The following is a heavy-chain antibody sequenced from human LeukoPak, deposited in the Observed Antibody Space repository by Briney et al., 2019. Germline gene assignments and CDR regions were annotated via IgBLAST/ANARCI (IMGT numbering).Heavy chain of an antibody. V-gene: IGHV3-9*01. Sequence: PGGSLRLSCAASGFTFDDYAMHWVRQAPGKGLEWVSGISWNSGSIGYADSVKGRFTISRDNAKNSLYPQMNSLRAEDTALYYCAKDIAQLVLRTTFSPRVYGMDVWGQGTTVTVSS. CDR1: GFTFDDYA. CDR2: ISWNSGSI. CDR3: AKDIAQLVLRTTFSPRVYGMDV. J-gene: IGHJ6*02. D-gene: IGHD6-13*01.